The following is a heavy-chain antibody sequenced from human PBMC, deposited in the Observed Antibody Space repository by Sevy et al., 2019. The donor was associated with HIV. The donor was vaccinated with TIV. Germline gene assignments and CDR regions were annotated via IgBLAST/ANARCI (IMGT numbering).Heavy chain of an antibody. D-gene: IGHD3-16*01. Sequence: GGSLRLSCAASGFTVSSNYMSWVRQAPGKGLEWVSAIYRAGSTYYADSVKGRFTISRDNSKNTLYLQMNSLRAEDTAVYYCATSHAVVLSPFDIWGQGTMVTVSS. V-gene: IGHV3-66*01. CDR3: ATSHAVVLSPFDI. J-gene: IGHJ3*02. CDR2: IYRAGST. CDR1: GFTVSSNY.